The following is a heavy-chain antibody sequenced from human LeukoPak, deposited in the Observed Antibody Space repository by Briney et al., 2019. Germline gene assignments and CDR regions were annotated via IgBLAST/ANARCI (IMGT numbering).Heavy chain of an antibody. J-gene: IGHJ4*02. D-gene: IGHD3-22*01. Sequence: PSETLSLTCAVYGGSFSGYYWSWIRQPPGKGLEWIGEINHSGSTNYNPSLKSRVTISADTSKNQFSLKLSSVTAADTAVYYCARGQDSSGYYVGYWGQGTLVTVSS. V-gene: IGHV4-34*01. CDR3: ARGQDSSGYYVGY. CDR2: INHSGST. CDR1: GGSFSGYY.